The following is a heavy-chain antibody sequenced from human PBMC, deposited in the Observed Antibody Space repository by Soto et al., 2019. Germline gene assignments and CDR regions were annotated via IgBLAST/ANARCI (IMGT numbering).Heavy chain of an antibody. J-gene: IGHJ4*02. CDR1: GGSISSYY. CDR2: IYYIGST. V-gene: IGHV4-59*01. Sequence: QVQLQESGPGLVKPSETLSLTCTVSGGSISSYYWSWIRQPPGKGLEWIGYIYYIGSTNYNPSLKSRVTISVDTSKNQFSLKVSSVTAADTAVYYCARGLEQIASNSGFDYWGQGTLVTVSS. CDR3: ARGLEQIASNSGFDY. D-gene: IGHD6-6*01.